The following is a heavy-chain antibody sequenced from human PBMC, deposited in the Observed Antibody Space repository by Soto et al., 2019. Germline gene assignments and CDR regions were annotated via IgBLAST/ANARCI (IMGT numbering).Heavy chain of an antibody. Sequence: SETLSLTCAVYGGSFSGYYWSWIRQPPGKGLEWIGEINHSGSTNYNPSLKSRVTISVDTSKNQFSLKLSSVTAADTAVYYCARVAHCSGGSCYSEMDYYYDMDVWGQGTTVTVSS. J-gene: IGHJ6*02. D-gene: IGHD2-15*01. CDR3: ARVAHCSGGSCYSEMDYYYDMDV. CDR1: GGSFSGYY. V-gene: IGHV4-34*01. CDR2: INHSGST.